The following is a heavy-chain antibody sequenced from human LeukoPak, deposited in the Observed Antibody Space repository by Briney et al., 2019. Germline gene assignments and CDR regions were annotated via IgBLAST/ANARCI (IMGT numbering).Heavy chain of an antibody. CDR1: GFTFSDYY. Sequence: GGSLRLSCAASGFTFSDYYMSWIRQAPGKGLEWVANIRQDGNEKYYVDSAKGRFTISGDNAKNSLYLQMNSLRAEDTAVYYCARAPYYETSGPLWGQGTLVTVSS. CDR2: IRQDGNEK. D-gene: IGHD3-22*01. J-gene: IGHJ4*02. V-gene: IGHV3-7*01. CDR3: ARAPYYETSGPL.